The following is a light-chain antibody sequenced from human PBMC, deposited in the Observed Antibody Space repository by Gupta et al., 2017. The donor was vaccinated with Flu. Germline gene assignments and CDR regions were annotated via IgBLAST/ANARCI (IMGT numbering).Light chain of an antibody. V-gene: IGLV3-9*01. J-gene: IGLJ1*01. CDR3: QVWDSSTYV. Sequence: SSELTQPLSVSVALGQTARITCGGNNIGSKNVHWYQQKPGQAPVLVIYRDRKRPSGTPERFSGSNSGNTATLTISRAQAGDEADYYCQVWDSSTYVFGTGTKVTVL. CDR2: RDR. CDR1: NIGSKN.